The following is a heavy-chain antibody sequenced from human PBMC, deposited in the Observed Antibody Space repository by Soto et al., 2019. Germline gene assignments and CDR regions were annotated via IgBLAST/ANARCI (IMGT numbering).Heavy chain of an antibody. D-gene: IGHD2-2*01. J-gene: IGHJ4*02. CDR3: ATYTSLNY. CDR2: IIPIFGTA. Sequence: ASVKVSCKASGVTFSSYAISWVRQAPGQGLEWMGGIIPIFGTANYAQKFQGRVTITADESTSTAYMELNSLRAEDTAVYFCATYTSLNYWGKGHLGTFSS. V-gene: IGHV1-69*13. CDR1: GVTFSSYA.